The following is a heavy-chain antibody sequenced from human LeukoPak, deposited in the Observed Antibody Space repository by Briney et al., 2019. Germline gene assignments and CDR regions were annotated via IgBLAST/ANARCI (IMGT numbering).Heavy chain of an antibody. V-gene: IGHV4-34*01. CDR2: INHSGST. J-gene: IGHJ5*02. CDR1: GGSMNSYY. CDR3: ARSPTWFDP. Sequence: SETLSLTCTVSGGSMNSYYWSWIRQPPGKGLEWIGEINHSGSTNYNPSLKSRVTISVDTSKNQFSLKLSSVTAADTAVYYCARSPTWFDPWGQGTLVTVSS.